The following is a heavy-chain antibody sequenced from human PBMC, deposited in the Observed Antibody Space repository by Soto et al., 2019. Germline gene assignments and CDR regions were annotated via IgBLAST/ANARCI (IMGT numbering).Heavy chain of an antibody. Sequence: EVQLVESGGGLVQPGGSLRLSCAASGFTFSSYSMNWVRQAPGKGLEWVSYISSSSSTIYYADSVKGRFTISRDNAKNSLNLQMTSLRAEETAVYYCARHTERIAQIGWFDPWGQGTLVTVSS. CDR3: ARHTERIAQIGWFDP. J-gene: IGHJ5*02. D-gene: IGHD6-13*01. CDR1: GFTFSSYS. V-gene: IGHV3-48*01. CDR2: ISSSSSTI.